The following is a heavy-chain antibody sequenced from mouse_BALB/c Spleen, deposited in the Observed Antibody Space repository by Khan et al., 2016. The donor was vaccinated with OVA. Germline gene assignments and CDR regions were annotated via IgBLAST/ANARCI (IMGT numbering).Heavy chain of an antibody. D-gene: IGHD1-1*01. CDR3: ARVYGGDFDY. J-gene: IGHJ2*02. CDR2: ISYSGNT. Sequence: EVQLVESGPGLVKPSQSLSLTCTVTGYSITSDYAWNWIRQFPGNKLEWMGFISYSGNTKYNPSLKSRFSITRDTSKNQFFLQLHSVTTEDTATYYCARVYGGDFDYWGQGTSLTVSS. V-gene: IGHV3-2*02. CDR1: GYSITSDYA.